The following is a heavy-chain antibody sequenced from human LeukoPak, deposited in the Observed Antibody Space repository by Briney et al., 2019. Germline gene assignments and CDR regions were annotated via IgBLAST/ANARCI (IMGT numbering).Heavy chain of an antibody. CDR1: GFTFSSYS. V-gene: IGHV3-21*04. CDR2: ISTSSSYI. CDR3: AKDSSGWSYYYYYMDV. J-gene: IGHJ6*03. Sequence: PGGSLRLSCAASGFTFSSYSMNWVRQAPGKGLEWVSFISTSSSYIHNADSVKGRFTISRDNSKNTLYLQMNSLRAEDTAVYYCAKDSSGWSYYYYYMDVWGKGTTVTISS. D-gene: IGHD6-19*01.